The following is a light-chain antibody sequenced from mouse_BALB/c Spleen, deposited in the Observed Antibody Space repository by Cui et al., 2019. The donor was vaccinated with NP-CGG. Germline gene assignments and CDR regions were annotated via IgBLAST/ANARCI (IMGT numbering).Light chain of an antibody. Sequence: QAVVTQESALTTSPGETVTLTCRSSTGAVTTSNYANWVQEKPDHLFTGLIGGTHNRAPGVPARFSGSLIGDKAALTITGAQTEDEAIYFCALWYSSHWVFGGGTKLTVL. CDR2: GTH. V-gene: IGLV1*01. CDR3: ALWYSSHWV. J-gene: IGLJ1*01. CDR1: TGAVTTSNY.